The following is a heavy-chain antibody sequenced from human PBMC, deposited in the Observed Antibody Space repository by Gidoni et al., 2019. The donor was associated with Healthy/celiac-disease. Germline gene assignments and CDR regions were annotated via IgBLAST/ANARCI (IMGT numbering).Heavy chain of an antibody. J-gene: IGHJ4*02. D-gene: IGHD3-9*01. Sequence: EVQLVESGGGLVKPGGSLRLSCAASGFTFSNAWMSWVRQAPGKGLEWVGRIKSKTDGGTTDYAAPVKGRFTIARDDSKNTLYLQMNSLKTEDTAVYYCTTFLVRESYYDILTGYYMGKIFDYWGQGTLVTVSS. CDR3: TTFLVRESYYDILTGYYMGKIFDY. CDR2: IKSKTDGGTT. CDR1: GFTFSNAW. V-gene: IGHV3-15*01.